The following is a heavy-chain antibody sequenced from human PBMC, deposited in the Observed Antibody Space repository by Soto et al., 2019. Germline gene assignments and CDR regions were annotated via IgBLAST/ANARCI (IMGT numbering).Heavy chain of an antibody. CDR1: GYTFTSYY. V-gene: IGHV1-46*01. D-gene: IGHD2-8*02. CDR3: ARDQSLTVGYDY. CDR2: INPSGGST. J-gene: IGHJ4*02. Sequence: QVQLVQSGAEVKKPGASVKVSCKASGYTFTSYYMHWVRQAPGQGLEWMGIINPSGGSTSYAQKFQGRVTMTMDTSTSTVYMELSSLRSEDTAVYYCARDQSLTVGYDYWGQGTLVTVSS.